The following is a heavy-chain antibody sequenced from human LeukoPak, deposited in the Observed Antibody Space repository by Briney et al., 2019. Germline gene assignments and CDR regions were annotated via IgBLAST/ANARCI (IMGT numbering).Heavy chain of an antibody. J-gene: IGHJ4*02. Sequence: RGSLRLSCAASGFTFTNYAMSWVRQAPGKGLEWVSSISSSSYIYYADSVKGRFTISRDNAKNSLYLQMNSLRAEDTAVYYCARDPLYGDYVDYWGQGTLVTVSS. CDR1: GFTFTNYA. D-gene: IGHD4-17*01. CDR2: ISSSSYI. CDR3: ARDPLYGDYVDY. V-gene: IGHV3-21*01.